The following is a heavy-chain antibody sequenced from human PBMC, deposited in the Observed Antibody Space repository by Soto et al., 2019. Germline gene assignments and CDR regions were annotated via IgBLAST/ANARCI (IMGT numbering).Heavy chain of an antibody. CDR1: GGNIGSYY. D-gene: IGHD3-10*01. CDR2: IYYSGST. V-gene: IGHV4-59*01. CDR3: ARTTFPIYGSGSYRYYYYGMDV. Sequence: SETQSLTSTVSGGNIGSYYWSWIRQPPGKGLEWIGYIYYSGSTNYNPSLKSRVTISVDTSKNQFSLKLSSVTAADTAVYYCARTTFPIYGSGSYRYYYYGMDVWGQGTTVTVSS. J-gene: IGHJ6*02.